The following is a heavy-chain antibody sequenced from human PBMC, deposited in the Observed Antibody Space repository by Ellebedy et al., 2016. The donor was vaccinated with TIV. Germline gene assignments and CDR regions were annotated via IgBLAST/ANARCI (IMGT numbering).Heavy chain of an antibody. Sequence: ASVKVSCKVSGYTLTELSMHWVRQAPGKGLEWMGWINPNSGGTNYAQKFQGWVTMTSDTSISTAYMEVSRLRSDDTAVYYCARVGCSGGSCFHYYGMDVWGQGTTVTVSS. J-gene: IGHJ6*02. V-gene: IGHV1-2*04. D-gene: IGHD2-15*01. CDR3: ARVGCSGGSCFHYYGMDV. CDR2: INPNSGGT. CDR1: GYTLTELS.